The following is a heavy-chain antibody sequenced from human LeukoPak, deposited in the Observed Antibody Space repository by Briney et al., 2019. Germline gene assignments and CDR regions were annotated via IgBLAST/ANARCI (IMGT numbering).Heavy chain of an antibody. D-gene: IGHD3-10*01. Sequence: ASVKVSCKASGYTFTSYGISWVRQAPGQGLEWMGWISAYNGNTNYAQKLQGRVTMTTDTSTSTAYMELRSLRSDDTAVYYCARDVTTMVRGVPRYWGQGTLVTVSS. CDR1: GYTFTSYG. CDR2: ISAYNGNT. V-gene: IGHV1-18*01. CDR3: ARDVTTMVRGVPRY. J-gene: IGHJ4*02.